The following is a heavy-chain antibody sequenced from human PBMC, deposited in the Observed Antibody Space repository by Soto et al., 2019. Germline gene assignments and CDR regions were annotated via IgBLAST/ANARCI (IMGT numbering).Heavy chain of an antibody. J-gene: IGHJ4*02. CDR3: AKKGTMARGANNYYLDC. CDR1: GFIFSSYS. CDR2: ISYNGVTT. Sequence: GGSLRLSCATSGFIFSSYSLVWVRQAPGKGLEWVSSISYNGVTTFYADSVEGRFTISRDSSKITLYLQMNSLRAEDTAVYYCAKKGTMARGANNYYLDCWGQGTLVTVSS. D-gene: IGHD3-10*01. V-gene: IGHV3-23*01.